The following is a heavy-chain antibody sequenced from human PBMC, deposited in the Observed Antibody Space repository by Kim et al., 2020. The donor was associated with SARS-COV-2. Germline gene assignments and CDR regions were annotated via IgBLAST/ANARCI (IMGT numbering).Heavy chain of an antibody. CDR2: ISYDGSNK. J-gene: IGHJ6*02. D-gene: IGHD3-10*01. V-gene: IGHV3-30*18. CDR1: GFTFSTYG. CDR3: AKDPKRSASGRLAYGMYG. Sequence: GGSLRLSCAASGFTFSTYGMHWVRQAPGKGLEWVAVISYDGSNKYYADSVKGRFTISRDNSKNTLYLQMNSLRAEDTAVYYCAKDPKRSASGRLAYGMYGSGQGPTDTVSS.